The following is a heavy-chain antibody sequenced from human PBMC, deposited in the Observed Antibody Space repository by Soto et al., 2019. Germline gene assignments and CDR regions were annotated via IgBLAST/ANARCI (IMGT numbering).Heavy chain of an antibody. V-gene: IGHV3-30*18. CDR2: ISYDGSNK. CDR1: GFTFSSYG. Sequence: GGSLRLSCAASGFTFSSYGMHWVRQAPGKGLEWVAVISYDGSNKYYADSVKGRFTISRDNSKNTLYLQMNSLRAEDTAVYYCAKDSPLSYYDFWSGYIWEGWFDPWGQGTLVTVSS. CDR3: AKDSPLSYYDFWSGYIWEGWFDP. D-gene: IGHD3-3*01. J-gene: IGHJ5*02.